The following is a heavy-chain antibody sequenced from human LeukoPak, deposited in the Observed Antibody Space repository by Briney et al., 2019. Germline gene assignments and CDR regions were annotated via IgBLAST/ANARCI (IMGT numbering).Heavy chain of an antibody. Sequence: PSETLSLTCTVSGGSISSYYWSWIRQPPGKGLEWIGYIYYSGSTNYNPSLKSRVTISVDTSKNQFSLKLSSVTAADTAVYDCARATSSGWLSPNFDYWGQGTLVTVSS. J-gene: IGHJ4*02. V-gene: IGHV4-59*01. D-gene: IGHD6-19*01. CDR1: GGSISSYY. CDR2: IYYSGST. CDR3: ARATSSGWLSPNFDY.